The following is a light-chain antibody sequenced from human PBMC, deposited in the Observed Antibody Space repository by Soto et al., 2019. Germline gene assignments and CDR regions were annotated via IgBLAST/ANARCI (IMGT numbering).Light chain of an antibody. V-gene: IGLV1-40*01. CDR1: NSNIGAGYD. CDR2: GNS. Sequence: QSALTQPPSVSGAPGQRVTIPCTGSNSNIGAGYDVHWYQQLPGTAPKLLIYGNSNRPSGVPDRFSGSKSGTSASLTITGLQAEAEADYYCQSYGDSLSGYVFGTGTKVTVL. J-gene: IGLJ1*01. CDR3: QSYGDSLSGYV.